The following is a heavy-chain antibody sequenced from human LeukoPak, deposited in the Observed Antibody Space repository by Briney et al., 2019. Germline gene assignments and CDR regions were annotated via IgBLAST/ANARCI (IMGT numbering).Heavy chain of an antibody. Sequence: SETLSLTCTVSGDSISSYSYYWAWIRQSPGKGLKWIGGILFRGATYYNPSLKPRIIMSVDTSQNRFSLKLTSVTAADSAVYFCARESGDTRTVNSFGFWGRGTLITVSS. D-gene: IGHD2-21*01. V-gene: IGHV4-39*07. J-gene: IGHJ4*01. CDR1: GDSISSYSYY. CDR2: ILFRGAT. CDR3: ARESGDTRTVNSFGF.